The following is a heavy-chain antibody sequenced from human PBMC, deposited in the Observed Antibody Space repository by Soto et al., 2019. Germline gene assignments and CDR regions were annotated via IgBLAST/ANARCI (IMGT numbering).Heavy chain of an antibody. CDR2: INHSGST. D-gene: IGHD3-10*01. CDR3: ARGPTDRYYYGSGRRFDY. CDR1: GGSFSGYY. J-gene: IGHJ4*02. Sequence: QVQLQQWGAGLLKPSETLSLTCAVYGGSFSGYYWSWIRQPPGKGLEWIGEINHSGSTNYNPSLKSRVTISVDTSKNQFSLKLSSVTAADTAVYYCARGPTDRYYYGSGRRFDYWGQGTLVTVSS. V-gene: IGHV4-34*01.